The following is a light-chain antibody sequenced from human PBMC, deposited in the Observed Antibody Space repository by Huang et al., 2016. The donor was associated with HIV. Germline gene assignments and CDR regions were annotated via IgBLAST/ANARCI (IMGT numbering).Light chain of an antibody. CDR2: DTS. CDR1: QSVGNY. Sequence: IVLTQSPATLSWYPGERFTLSCRASQSVGNYIAWYQQHPGQSPKLLIYDTSTRAPGTPVRFSGSGSGTDFTLTISSLESEDFAVYYCQQRSSGVTFGGGTKV. J-gene: IGKJ4*01. CDR3: QQRSSGVT. V-gene: IGKV3-11*01.